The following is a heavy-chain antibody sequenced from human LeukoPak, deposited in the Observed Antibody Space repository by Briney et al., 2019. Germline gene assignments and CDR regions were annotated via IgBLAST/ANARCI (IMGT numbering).Heavy chain of an antibody. Sequence: GGSLRLSCAASGFTVSSNYMSWVRQAPGKGLEWVSVIYSGGSTYYADSVKGRSTISRDNSKNTLYLQMNSLRAEDTAVYYCARGPDSSGWYEDGMDVWGQGTTVTVSS. J-gene: IGHJ6*02. D-gene: IGHD6-19*01. CDR1: GFTVSSNY. CDR2: IYSGGST. V-gene: IGHV3-53*01. CDR3: ARGPDSSGWYEDGMDV.